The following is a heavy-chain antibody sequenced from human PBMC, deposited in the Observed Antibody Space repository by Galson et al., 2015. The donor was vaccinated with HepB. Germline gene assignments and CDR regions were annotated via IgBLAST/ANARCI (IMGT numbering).Heavy chain of an antibody. D-gene: IGHD3-16*01. CDR1: GFTFSSYA. CDR2: IYSGGKT. J-gene: IGHJ4*02. V-gene: IGHV3-23*05. Sequence: SLRLSCAASGFTFSSYAMSWVRQAPGKGLEWVSTIYSGGKTYYADSVKGRFTISGNNVKNTLYLQMSSLRVEDTAVYYCATIKVGGLIQNYFDYWGQGALVTVSS. CDR3: ATIKVGGLIQNYFDY.